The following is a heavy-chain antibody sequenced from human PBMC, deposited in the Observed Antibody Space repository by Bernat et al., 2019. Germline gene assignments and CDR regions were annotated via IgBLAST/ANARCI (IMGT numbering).Heavy chain of an antibody. J-gene: IGHJ3*02. CDR1: GGSFSGYY. D-gene: IGHD3-16*01. CDR3: ARINYYDYIWGNYRFDI. V-gene: IGHV4-34*01. CDR2: INHSGST. Sequence: QVQLQQWGAGLLKPSETLSLTCAVYGGSFSGYYWSWIRQPPEKGLEWIGEINHSGSTNYNPSLKSRITISVDTSKNQFSLKLSSVTAADTAVYFCARINYYDYIWGNYRFDIWGQGTMVTVSS.